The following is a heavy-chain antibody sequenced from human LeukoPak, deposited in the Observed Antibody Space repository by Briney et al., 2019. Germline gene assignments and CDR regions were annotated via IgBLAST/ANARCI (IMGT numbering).Heavy chain of an antibody. Sequence: GGSLRLSCAASGFSFSSYWMSWVRQASGKGLEWVGRIGIKANNYATAYSAALKGRFTISRDDSKNTAYLQMNSLRTEDTAVYYCTTYTRGHYWGQGILVTVSS. CDR3: TTYTRGHY. CDR1: GFSFSSYW. V-gene: IGHV3-73*01. D-gene: IGHD6-19*01. CDR2: IGIKANNYAT. J-gene: IGHJ4*02.